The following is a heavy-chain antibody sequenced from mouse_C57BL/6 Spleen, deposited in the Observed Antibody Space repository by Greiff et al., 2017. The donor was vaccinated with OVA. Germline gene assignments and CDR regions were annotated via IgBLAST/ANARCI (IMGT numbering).Heavy chain of an antibody. V-gene: IGHV1-52*01. CDR3: ATEGDLGLRRGFAY. CDR1: GYTFTSYW. J-gene: IGHJ3*01. Sequence: QVQLQQPGAELVRPGSSVKLSCKASGYTFTSYWMHWVKQRPIQGIEWIGHIDPSDSEAHYNQKFKDKATLTVDKSSSTAYLQLSSLTYEDSAVYYCATEGDLGLRRGFAYWGQGTLVTVSA. CDR2: IDPSDSEA. D-gene: IGHD2-4*01.